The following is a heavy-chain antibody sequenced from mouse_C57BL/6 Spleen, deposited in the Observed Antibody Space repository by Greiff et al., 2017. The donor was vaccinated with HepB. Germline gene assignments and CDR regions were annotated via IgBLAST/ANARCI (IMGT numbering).Heavy chain of an antibody. V-gene: IGHV1-82*01. Sequence: VQLQQSGPELVKPGASVKISCKASGYAFSSSWMNWVKQRPGKGLEWIGRIYPGDGDTNYNGKFKGKATLTADKSSSTAYMQLSSLTSEDSAVYFCARSRLAYAMDYWGQGTSVTVSS. CDR3: ARSRLAYAMDY. D-gene: IGHD1-1*01. CDR2: IYPGDGDT. J-gene: IGHJ4*01. CDR1: GYAFSSSW.